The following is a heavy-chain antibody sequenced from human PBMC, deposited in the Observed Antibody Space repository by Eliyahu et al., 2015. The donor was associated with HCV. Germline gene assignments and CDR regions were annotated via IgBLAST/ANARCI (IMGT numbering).Heavy chain of an antibody. D-gene: IGHD5-18*01. Sequence: QVQLVQSGAEVKKPGASVRVSCKASGYSFDNYYIHWVRQAPGQGPEWMGLINPSAGGTTSAQKFQGRLTLTRDASTNTAFMELSRLTSDDAAIYYCAREFNSYGPQQYWGQGTLVTVSS. CDR1: GYSFDNYY. CDR2: INPSAGGT. J-gene: IGHJ1*01. V-gene: IGHV1-2*02. CDR3: AREFNSYGPQQY.